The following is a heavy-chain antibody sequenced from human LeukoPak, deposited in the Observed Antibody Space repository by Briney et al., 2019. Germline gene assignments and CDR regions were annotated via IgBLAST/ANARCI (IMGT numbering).Heavy chain of an antibody. J-gene: IGHJ4*02. CDR3: AKDLVSYYDSSGYSADFDY. Sequence: GGSLRLSCAASGFTFSSYGMHWVRQAPGKGLEWVSAISSSGGSTYYADSVKGRFTISRDNSKNTLYLQMNSLRAEDTAVYYCAKDLVSYYDSSGYSADFDYWGQGTLVTVSS. V-gene: IGHV3-23*01. D-gene: IGHD3-22*01. CDR1: GFTFSSYG. CDR2: ISSSGGST.